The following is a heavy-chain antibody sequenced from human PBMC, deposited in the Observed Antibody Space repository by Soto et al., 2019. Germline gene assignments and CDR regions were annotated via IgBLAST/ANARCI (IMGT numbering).Heavy chain of an antibody. V-gene: IGHV1-18*01. Sequence: ASVKVSCKASGYTFSNYGTSWVRKAPGQGLEWMGWISAYSGNTHYAQKFQGRVTMTTDTSTGTAYMELRSLRSDDTAVYHCARDVPATAAFLWDYWGQGTQVTVSS. CDR2: ISAYSGNT. D-gene: IGHD3-3*02. J-gene: IGHJ4*02. CDR3: ARDVPATAAFLWDY. CDR1: GYTFSNYG.